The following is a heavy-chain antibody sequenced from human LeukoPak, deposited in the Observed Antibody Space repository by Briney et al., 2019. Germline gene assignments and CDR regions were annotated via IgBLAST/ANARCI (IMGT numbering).Heavy chain of an antibody. D-gene: IGHD3-16*01. Sequence: GASVKVSCKASGYTFTSYGISWVRQAPGQGLEWMGWISAYSGNTNYAQKLQGRVTMTTDTSTSTAYMELRSLRSDDTAVYYCASDSYDYVWGSYGMFAFDIWGQGTMVTVSS. CDR1: GYTFTSYG. J-gene: IGHJ3*02. CDR3: ASDSYDYVWGSYGMFAFDI. CDR2: ISAYSGNT. V-gene: IGHV1-18*01.